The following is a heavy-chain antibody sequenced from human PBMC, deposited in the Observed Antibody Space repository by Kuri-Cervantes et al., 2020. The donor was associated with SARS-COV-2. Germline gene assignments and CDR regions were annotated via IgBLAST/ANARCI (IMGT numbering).Heavy chain of an antibody. D-gene: IGHD3-10*01. V-gene: IGHV1-46*01. CDR2: INPSGGST. CDR1: GYTFTSYY. CDR3: ARDKGFFGGPPERGFDY. J-gene: IGHJ4*02. Sequence: ASVKVSCKASGYTFTSYYMHWVRQAPGQGLEWMGIINPSGGSTSYAQKLQGRVTMTTDTSTSTAYMELRSLRSDDTAMYYCARDKGFFGGPPERGFDYWGQGTLVTVSS.